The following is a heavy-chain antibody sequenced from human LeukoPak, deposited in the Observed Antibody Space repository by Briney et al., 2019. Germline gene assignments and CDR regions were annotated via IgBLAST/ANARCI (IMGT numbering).Heavy chain of an antibody. CDR1: GFIFSNYA. Sequence: PGGSLRLSCATSGFIFSNYAVNWVRQAPGKGLEWVSIISGSGDTTYYADSVKGRFTISRDNSKNTLYLQMNSLRAEDTAVYYCAKSGTAMVRDHFDYWGQGTLVTVSS. CDR3: AKSGTAMVRDHFDY. J-gene: IGHJ4*02. CDR2: ISGSGDTT. V-gene: IGHV3-23*01. D-gene: IGHD5-18*01.